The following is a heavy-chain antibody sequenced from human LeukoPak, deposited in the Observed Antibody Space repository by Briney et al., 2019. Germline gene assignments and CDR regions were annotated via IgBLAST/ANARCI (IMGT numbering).Heavy chain of an antibody. Sequence: GGSLRLSCAASGFTFSDYYMNWVRQAPGKGLEWISYISSGSGTIHYADSVKGRFTISRDNDKNSLYLQMNSLRAEDTAVYYCARDPAGAGIYYDYWGQGTLVTVSS. J-gene: IGHJ4*02. CDR1: GFTFSDYY. D-gene: IGHD6-19*01. CDR3: ARDPAGAGIYYDY. V-gene: IGHV3-48*01. CDR2: ISSGSGTI.